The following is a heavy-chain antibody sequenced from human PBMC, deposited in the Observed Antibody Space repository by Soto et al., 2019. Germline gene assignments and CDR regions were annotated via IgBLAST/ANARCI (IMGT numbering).Heavy chain of an antibody. V-gene: IGHV1-8*01. J-gene: IGHJ5*02. CDR1: GYSFTNND. D-gene: IGHD3-16*01. CDR3: ARIATFGSLTWFDP. CDR2: MKPGSGYT. Sequence: ASVKVSCKASGYSFTNNDVSWVRQATGQGLEWMGWMKPGSGYTGYAQKFQGRVTMTRDISIATAYMGLSSLSSDHKAIYYWARIATFGSLTWFDPWGQGTLVTASS.